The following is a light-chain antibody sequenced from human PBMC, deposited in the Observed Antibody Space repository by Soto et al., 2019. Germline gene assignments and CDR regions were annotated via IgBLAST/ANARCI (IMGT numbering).Light chain of an antibody. CDR1: QSVDSN. V-gene: IGKV3-15*01. CDR2: GAS. CDR3: QQYNNWWT. Sequence: EIVLTQSPGTLSLSPGERATLSCRASQSVDSNLAWYQQKPGQAPRLLIYGASTRATGISARFSGSGSGTEFTLTISSLQSEDFGVYYCQQYNNWWTFGQGTK. J-gene: IGKJ1*01.